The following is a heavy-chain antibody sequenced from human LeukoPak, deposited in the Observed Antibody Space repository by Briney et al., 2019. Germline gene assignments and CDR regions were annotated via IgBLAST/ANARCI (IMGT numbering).Heavy chain of an antibody. J-gene: IGHJ4*02. V-gene: IGHV1-2*02. CDR3: AREVVAAAGTDY. CDR1: GYTFTGYY. D-gene: IGHD6-13*01. Sequence: ALVKVSCKASGYTFTGYYMHWVRQAPGQGLEWMEWINPNSGGTNYAQKFQGRVTMTRDTSISTAYMELSRLRSDDTAVYYCAREVVAAAGTDYWGQGTLVTVSS. CDR2: INPNSGGT.